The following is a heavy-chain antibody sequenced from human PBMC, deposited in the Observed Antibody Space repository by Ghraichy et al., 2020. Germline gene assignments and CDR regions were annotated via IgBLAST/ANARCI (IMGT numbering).Heavy chain of an antibody. CDR1: GGSISSGGYY. CDR2: IYYSGST. J-gene: IGHJ6*02. CDR3: ARASWTTVTTFPRHYYYYGMDV. D-gene: IGHD4-11*01. V-gene: IGHV4-31*03. Sequence: SETLSLTCTVSGGSISSGGYYWSWIRQHPGKGLEWIGYIYYSGSTYYNPSLKSRVTISVDTSKNQFSLKLSSVTAADTAVYYCARASWTTVTTFPRHYYYYGMDVWGQGTTVTVSS.